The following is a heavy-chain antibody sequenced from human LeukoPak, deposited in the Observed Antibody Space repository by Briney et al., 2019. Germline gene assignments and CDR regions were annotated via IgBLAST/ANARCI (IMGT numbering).Heavy chain of an antibody. CDR2: IYYSGST. D-gene: IGHD2-2*03. Sequence: TSETLSLTCTVSGGSISSYYWSWIRQPPGKGLEWIGYIYYSGSTNYNPSLKSRVTISVDTSKNQFSLKLSSVTAADTAVYYCAVGYGYCSSTSCRRAAFGIWGQGTMVTVSS. CDR1: GGSISSYY. V-gene: IGHV4-59*01. CDR3: AVGYGYCSSTSCRRAAFGI. J-gene: IGHJ3*02.